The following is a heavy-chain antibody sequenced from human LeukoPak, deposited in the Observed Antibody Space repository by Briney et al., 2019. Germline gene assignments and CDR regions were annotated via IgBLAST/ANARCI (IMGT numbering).Heavy chain of an antibody. D-gene: IGHD1-14*01. Sequence: SETLSLTCAVYGGSFSGYSWSWIRQPPGKGLEWIGEINHSGSTNYNPSLKSRVTISVDTSKNQFSLKLSSVTAADTAVYYCARGTRTFDPWGQGTLVTVSS. CDR2: INHSGST. CDR3: ARGTRTFDP. J-gene: IGHJ5*02. CDR1: GGSFSGYS. V-gene: IGHV4-34*01.